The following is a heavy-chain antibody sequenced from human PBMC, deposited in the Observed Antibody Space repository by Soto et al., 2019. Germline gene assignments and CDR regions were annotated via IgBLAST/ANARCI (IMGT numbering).Heavy chain of an antibody. CDR1: GFTFSSYS. CDR2: ISSSSSTI. CDR3: ARGGAVAGRIVLFYFDY. J-gene: IGHJ4*02. V-gene: IGHV3-48*02. Sequence: GGSLRLSCAASGFTFSSYSMNWVRQAPGKGLEWVSYISSSSSTIYYADSVKGRFTISRDNAKNSLYLQMNSLRDEDTAVYYCARGGAVAGRIVLFYFDYWGQGTLVTV. D-gene: IGHD6-19*01.